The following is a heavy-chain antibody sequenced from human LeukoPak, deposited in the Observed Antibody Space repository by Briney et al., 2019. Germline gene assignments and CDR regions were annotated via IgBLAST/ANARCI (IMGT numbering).Heavy chain of an antibody. CDR2: IYHSGST. D-gene: IGHD1-1*01. Sequence: PSGTLSLTCAVSGGSISSSNWWSWVRQPPGKGLEWIGEIYHSGSTNYNPSLKSRVTISVDKSKNQFTLKLSSVTAADTAVYYCARDGSTTGTTTDYWGQGTLVTVSS. V-gene: IGHV4-4*02. CDR3: ARDGSTTGTTTDY. J-gene: IGHJ4*02. CDR1: GGSISSSNW.